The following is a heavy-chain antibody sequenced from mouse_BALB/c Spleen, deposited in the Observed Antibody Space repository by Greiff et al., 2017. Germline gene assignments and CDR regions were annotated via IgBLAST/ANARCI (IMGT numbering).Heavy chain of an antibody. V-gene: IGHV1-87*01. J-gene: IGHJ4*01. CDR3: ARMDYAMDY. Sequence: VQLQQSGAELARPGASVKLSCKASGYTFTSYWMKWVKQRPGPGLEWIGSIYPGDGDTRYTQKFKGKATLTADKSSSTAYMQLSSLASEDSAVYYCARMDYAMDYWGQGTSVTVSS. CDR2: IYPGDGDT. CDR1: GYTFTSYW.